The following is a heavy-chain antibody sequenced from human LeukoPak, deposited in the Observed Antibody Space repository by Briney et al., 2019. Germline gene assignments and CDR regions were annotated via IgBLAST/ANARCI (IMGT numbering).Heavy chain of an antibody. J-gene: IGHJ4*02. CDR3: ATSVGGGSYSPILPYYFDY. CDR1: GYTLTELS. Sequence: GASVKVSCKVSGYTLTELSMHWVRQAPGKGLEWMGGFDPEDGETIYAQKFQGRVTMTEDTSTDTAYMELSSLRSEDTAVYYCATSVGGGSYSPILPYYFDYWGQGTLVTVSS. CDR2: FDPEDGET. D-gene: IGHD1-26*01. V-gene: IGHV1-24*01.